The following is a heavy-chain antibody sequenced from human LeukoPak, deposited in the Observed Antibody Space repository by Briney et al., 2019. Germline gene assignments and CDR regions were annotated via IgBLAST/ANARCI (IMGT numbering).Heavy chain of an antibody. CDR3: GKGGDWRPAAG. Sequence: GGSLRLSCAASGFTFSSSAMSWVRQAPGKGLEWVSSITSAGGGSYYPDSVKGRFTISRDNSKNTLYLQMNSLRAEDTAIYYRGKGGDWRPAAGWGQGTLVTVSS. CDR2: ITSAGGGS. J-gene: IGHJ4*02. D-gene: IGHD3/OR15-3a*01. V-gene: IGHV3-23*01. CDR1: GFTFSSSA.